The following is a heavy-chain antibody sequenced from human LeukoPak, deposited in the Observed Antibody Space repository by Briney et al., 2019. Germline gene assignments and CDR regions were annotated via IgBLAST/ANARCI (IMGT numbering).Heavy chain of an antibody. J-gene: IGHJ4*02. Sequence: SETLSLTCTVSGYSISSGYYWGWIRQPPGKGLEWIGSIYHSGSTYYNPSLKSRVTISVDTSKNQFSLKLSSVTAADTAVYYCARYSGSYLGPFDYWGQGTLVTVSS. D-gene: IGHD1-26*01. CDR2: IYHSGST. V-gene: IGHV4-38-2*02. CDR1: GYSISSGYY. CDR3: ARYSGSYLGPFDY.